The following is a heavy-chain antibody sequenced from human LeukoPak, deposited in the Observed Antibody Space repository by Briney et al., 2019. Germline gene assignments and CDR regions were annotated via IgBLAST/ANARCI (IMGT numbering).Heavy chain of an antibody. CDR2: ISSSSSYI. CDR1: GFTFSSYS. V-gene: IGHV3-21*01. CDR3: ASIKYDYVWGSYRMPSN. D-gene: IGHD3-16*02. J-gene: IGHJ4*02. Sequence: GGSLRLSCAASGFTFSSYSMNWVRQAPGKGLEWVSSISSSSSYIYYADSVKGRFTISRDNAKNSLYLQMNSLRAEDTAVYYCASIKYDYVWGSYRMPSNWGQGTLVTVSS.